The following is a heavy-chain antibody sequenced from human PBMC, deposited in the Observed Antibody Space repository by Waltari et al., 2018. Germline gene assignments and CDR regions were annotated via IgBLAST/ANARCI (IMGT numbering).Heavy chain of an antibody. D-gene: IGHD2-2*03. CDR3: ARQTLGYCTSAACRRLET. J-gene: IGHJ5*02. CDR1: GYFINTGFF. V-gene: IGHV4-38-2*01. CDR2: IYHDGTT. Sequence: QVQLQESGPGLVRPSETLSLTCDVSGYFINTGFFWGWIRQPPGKGLEWIGNIYHDGTTYSNPSLKHRLMISLDTSKNQFSLRLNFVDGADTAVYYCARQTLGYCTSAACRRLETWGQGILVTVSS.